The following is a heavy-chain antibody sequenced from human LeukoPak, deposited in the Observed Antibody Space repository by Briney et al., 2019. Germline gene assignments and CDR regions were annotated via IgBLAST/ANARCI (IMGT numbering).Heavy chain of an antibody. J-gene: IGHJ4*02. CDR1: GYSISSSNW. CDR2: IYYSGST. V-gene: IGHV4-28*01. Sequence: KASDTLSLTCAVSGYSISSSNWWGWIRQPPGKGLEWIRYIYYSGSTYYNPSLKSRVTMSVDTSKNQFSLKLSSVTAVDTAVYYCARTPSRGDFDYWGQGTLVTVSS. D-gene: IGHD6-13*01. CDR3: ARTPSRGDFDY.